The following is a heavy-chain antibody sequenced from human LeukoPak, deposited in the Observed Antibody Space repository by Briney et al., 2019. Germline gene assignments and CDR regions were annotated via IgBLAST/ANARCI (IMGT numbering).Heavy chain of an antibody. CDR1: GGSISSSSYY. V-gene: IGHV4-39*07. CDR2: IYYSGST. Sequence: SETQSLTCTVSGGSISSSSYYWGWIRQPPGKGLEWIGSIYYSGSTYYNPSLKSRVTISVDTSKNQFSLKLSSVTAADTAVYYCARRIVVVTATTSWFDPWGQGTLVTVSS. D-gene: IGHD2-21*02. J-gene: IGHJ5*02. CDR3: ARRIVVVTATTSWFDP.